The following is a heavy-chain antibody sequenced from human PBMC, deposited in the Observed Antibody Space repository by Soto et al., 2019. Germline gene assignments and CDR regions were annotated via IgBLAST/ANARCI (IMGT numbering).Heavy chain of an antibody. J-gene: IGHJ4*02. CDR3: ARNYYGSGSYLGPFGY. V-gene: IGHV3-30-3*01. CDR1: GFTFSNFA. D-gene: IGHD3-10*01. Sequence: PGGSLRLSCAASGFTFSNFAIHWVRQAPGKGLEWVAVISNDGTNKYYADSVKGRFTISRDNSNNTLYLQMNSLRTEDTAVYYCARNYYGSGSYLGPFGYWGQGTLVTVSS. CDR2: ISNDGTNK.